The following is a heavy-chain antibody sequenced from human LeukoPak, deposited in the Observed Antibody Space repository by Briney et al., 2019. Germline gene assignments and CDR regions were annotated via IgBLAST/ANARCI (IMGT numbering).Heavy chain of an antibody. CDR2: ISSSGSTI. D-gene: IGHD1-26*01. Sequence: GGSLRLSCAASGFTFSSYEMNWVRQAPGKGLEWVSYISSSGSTIYYAYSVKGRFTISRDNAKNSLYLQMNSLRAEDTAVYYCARDLRGSYYNWGQGTLVTVSS. J-gene: IGHJ4*02. CDR1: GFTFSSYE. V-gene: IGHV3-48*03. CDR3: ARDLRGSYYN.